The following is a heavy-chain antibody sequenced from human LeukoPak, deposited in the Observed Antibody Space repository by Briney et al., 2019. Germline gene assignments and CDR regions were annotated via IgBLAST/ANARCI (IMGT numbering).Heavy chain of an antibody. CDR1: GYTFTSYY. CDR2: INPSGGST. Sequence: ASVKVSCKASGYTFTSYYMHWVRQAPGQGLEWTGIINPSGGSTSYAQKFQGRVTMTRDTSTSTVYMELSSLRSEDTAVYYCARGRRIFCSSTSCYSRGWFDPWGQGTLVTVSS. CDR3: ARGRRIFCSSTSCYSRGWFDP. D-gene: IGHD2-2*01. J-gene: IGHJ5*02. V-gene: IGHV1-46*01.